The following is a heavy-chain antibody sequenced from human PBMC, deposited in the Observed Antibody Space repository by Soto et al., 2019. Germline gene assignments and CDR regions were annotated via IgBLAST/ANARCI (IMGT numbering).Heavy chain of an antibody. V-gene: IGHV1-18*01. Sequence: ASVKVSCKAAGYTFTSDGSSWVRQAPRQGLEWMGWISAYNGNTNYAQKLQGRVTMTTDTSTSTAYMELRSLRSDDTAVYYCARVGITIFGVVMYTDYWGQGTLVTVSS. J-gene: IGHJ4*02. CDR1: GYTFTSDG. CDR2: ISAYNGNT. CDR3: ARVGITIFGVVMYTDY. D-gene: IGHD3-3*01.